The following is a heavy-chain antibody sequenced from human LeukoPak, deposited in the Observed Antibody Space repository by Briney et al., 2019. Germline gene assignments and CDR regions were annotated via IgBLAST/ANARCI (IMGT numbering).Heavy chain of an antibody. CDR2: ISPDGTNK. Sequence: HPGGSLRLSCEVSGFSFSNSWMHWVRHAPGKGLVWVSHISPDGTNKEYADFAKGRFTISRDNAGNIVRLQMDSLTAEDTAIYYCARDNPGLIPLDYWGQGTPVTVSS. J-gene: IGHJ4*02. V-gene: IGHV3-74*01. D-gene: IGHD3-10*01. CDR3: ARDNPGLIPLDY. CDR1: GFSFSNSW.